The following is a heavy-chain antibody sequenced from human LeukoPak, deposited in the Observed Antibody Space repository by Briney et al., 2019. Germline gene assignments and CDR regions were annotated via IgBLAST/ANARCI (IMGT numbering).Heavy chain of an antibody. CDR2: ISSNGGST. CDR1: GFPLSRYA. Sequence: GGSLSLFCSASGFPLSRYAMHGVRQAPGKGLEYVSAISSNGGSTYYADSVKGRFTISRDNSKNTLYLQMSSLRAEDTAVYYCVKLPTVVTLGYYYYGMDVWGQGTTVTVSS. V-gene: IGHV3-64D*06. D-gene: IGHD4-23*01. CDR3: VKLPTVVTLGYYYYGMDV. J-gene: IGHJ6*02.